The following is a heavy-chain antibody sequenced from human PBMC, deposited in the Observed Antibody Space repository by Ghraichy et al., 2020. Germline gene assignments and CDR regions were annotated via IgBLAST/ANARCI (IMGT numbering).Heavy chain of an antibody. CDR2: ISGSGGST. CDR3: ARGLGSYYTLGWFDS. CDR1: GFAFRNYA. V-gene: IGHV3-23*01. J-gene: IGHJ5*01. D-gene: IGHD3-10*01. Sequence: GGSRRLSCAASGFAFRNYAIHWVRQAPGKGLEWVSGISGSGGSTYHTDSVKGRFTIARDNTRNTLSLQMSSLRAEDTAIYYCARGLGSYYTLGWFDSWGQGTLVAVSS.